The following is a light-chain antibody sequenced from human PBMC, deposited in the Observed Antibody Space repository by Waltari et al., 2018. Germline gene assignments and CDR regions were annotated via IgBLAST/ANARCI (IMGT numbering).Light chain of an antibody. Sequence: QSVLSQPPSASGTPGQRVTISCSGSDYNIGTHFVYWYHQLPGAAPKLLIYRNNLRSSREPDRFSGSTSGPSASLAISGIRSEDEALYYCASWDGSLGGVVFGGGTNLTVL. J-gene: IGLJ2*01. CDR2: RNN. CDR3: ASWDGSLGGVV. V-gene: IGLV1-47*01. CDR1: DYNIGTHF.